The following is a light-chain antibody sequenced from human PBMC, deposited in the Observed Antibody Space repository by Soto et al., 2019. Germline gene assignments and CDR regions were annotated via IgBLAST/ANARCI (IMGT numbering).Light chain of an antibody. V-gene: IGKV3-20*01. Sequence: EIVLTQSPGTLSLSPGERATLSCRASQSVSNNYLAWYQQKPGQAPRLLIYGASNRATGIPDRFSGSGSGTDFTLTISSLQPDDFATYYCQQYNSYSPRTFGQGTKVEIK. CDR3: QQYNSYSPRT. CDR1: QSVSNNY. J-gene: IGKJ1*01. CDR2: GAS.